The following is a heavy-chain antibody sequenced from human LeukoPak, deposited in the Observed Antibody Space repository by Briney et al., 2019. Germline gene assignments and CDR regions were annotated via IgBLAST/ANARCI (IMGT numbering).Heavy chain of an antibody. CDR1: GYTFTGYY. Sequence: ASVKGCCKASGYTFTGYYMHWVRQAPGQGLEWIGWINPNRGGTNYAQKCQGRVTMTRDTYISTAYMELSRLRSDATAVYYCARGYLPTSSSWYGAFDYWGQGTLVTVSS. V-gene: IGHV1-2*02. J-gene: IGHJ4*02. CDR2: INPNRGGT. D-gene: IGHD6-13*01. CDR3: ARGYLPTSSSWYGAFDY.